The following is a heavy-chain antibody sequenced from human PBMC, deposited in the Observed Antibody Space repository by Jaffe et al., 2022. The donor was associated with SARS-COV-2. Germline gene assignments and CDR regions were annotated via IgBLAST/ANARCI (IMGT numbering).Heavy chain of an antibody. CDR1: GYTFTNYG. V-gene: IGHV1-18*01. D-gene: IGHD3-9*01. Sequence: QVQLVQSGGEVKKPGASVKVSCKASGYTFTNYGISWVRQAPGQGLEWMGWISGYTGDTIYAQRFQGRVTMTTDTSTATAYVELTSLRPNDTAVYYCARDKLELRSHDWSLLGHHWFDPWGQGALVTVSS. J-gene: IGHJ5*02. CDR3: ARDKLELRSHDWSLLGHHWFDP. CDR2: ISGYTGDT.